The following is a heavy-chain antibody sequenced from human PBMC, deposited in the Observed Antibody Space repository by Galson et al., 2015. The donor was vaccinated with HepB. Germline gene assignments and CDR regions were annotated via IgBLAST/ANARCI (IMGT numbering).Heavy chain of an antibody. CDR3: ARAPGIAAAGTGEIDY. V-gene: IGHV1-69*13. CDR1: GGTFSSYA. CDR2: IIPIFGTA. J-gene: IGHJ4*02. D-gene: IGHD6-13*01. Sequence: SVKVSCKASGGTFSSYAISWVRQAPGQGLEWMGGIIPIFGTANYAQKFQGRVTITADESTSTAYMELSSLRSEDTAVYYCARAPGIAAAGTGEIDYWGQGTLVTVSS.